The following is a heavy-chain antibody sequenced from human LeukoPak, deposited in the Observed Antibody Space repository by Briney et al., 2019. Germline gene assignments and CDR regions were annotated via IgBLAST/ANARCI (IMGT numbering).Heavy chain of an antibody. CDR2: IYHSGST. Sequence: SGTLSLTCAVSGGSISSSNWWSWVRQPPGKGLEWIGEIYHSGSTNYNPSLKSRVTISVDKSKNQFSLKLSSVTAEDTAVYYCAKDLSITIFGVVRGSDYWGQGTLVTVPS. D-gene: IGHD3-3*01. J-gene: IGHJ4*02. CDR1: GGSISSSNW. V-gene: IGHV4-4*02. CDR3: AKDLSITIFGVVRGSDY.